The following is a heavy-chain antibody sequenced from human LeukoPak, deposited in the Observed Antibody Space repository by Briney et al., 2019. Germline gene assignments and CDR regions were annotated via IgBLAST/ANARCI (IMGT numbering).Heavy chain of an antibody. V-gene: IGHV4-4*07. Sequence: KSAETLSLTCTVSGLSLSSYHWSWIRQPAGKGLEWVGRIYTSGSTNYNPSLRSRVTISVDKSKNQFSLKLSSVTAADTAVYYCATGGSGYWYFDLWGRGTLVTVSS. J-gene: IGHJ2*01. CDR3: ATGGSGYWYFDL. D-gene: IGHD2-8*02. CDR2: IYTSGST. CDR1: GLSLSSYH.